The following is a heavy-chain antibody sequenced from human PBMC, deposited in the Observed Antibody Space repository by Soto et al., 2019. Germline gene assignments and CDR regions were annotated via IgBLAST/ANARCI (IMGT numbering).Heavy chain of an antibody. V-gene: IGHV3-23*01. D-gene: IGHD2-21*02. CDR2: ISGSGVSK. CDR3: AKVNVVTHPNRFDP. J-gene: IGHJ5*02. CDR1: GFNFSSYA. Sequence: PGGSLRLSCAASGFNFSSYAMSWVRQDPGKGLEWVSAISGSGVSKYYADSVKGRFTISRDHSKNTLYLQMNSLRAEDTAVYYCAKVNVVTHPNRFDPSARGTLVPGSS.